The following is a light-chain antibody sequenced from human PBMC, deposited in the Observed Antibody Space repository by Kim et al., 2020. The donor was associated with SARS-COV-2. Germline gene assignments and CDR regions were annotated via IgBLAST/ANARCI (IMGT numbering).Light chain of an antibody. V-gene: IGLV3-19*01. Sequence: ALVQIVRITCQRDSLRSYYASWYQQKPGQAPVLVIYGKNNRPSGIPDRFSGSSSGNTASLTITGAQAEDEADYYCNSRDSSGNQYVFGTGTKVTVL. CDR3: NSRDSSGNQYV. CDR2: GKN. CDR1: SLRSYY. J-gene: IGLJ1*01.